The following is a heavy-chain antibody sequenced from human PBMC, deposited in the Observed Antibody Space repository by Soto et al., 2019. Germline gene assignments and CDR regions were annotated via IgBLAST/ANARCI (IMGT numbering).Heavy chain of an antibody. Sequence: QVQLHESGTGLVKSSETLSLMCSVSGGSVSSGSFYWSWIRQPPGKVLEWIGHIYYNGNTKYSPPLKSRLTISVDKSNHRFSLNLRSVTAADTAVYFCARLYYSAHSGSYYFDYWGQGAPVTVSS. CDR3: ARLYYSAHSGSYYFDY. D-gene: IGHD1-26*01. V-gene: IGHV4-61*01. J-gene: IGHJ4*02. CDR1: GGSVSSGSFY. CDR2: IYYNGNT.